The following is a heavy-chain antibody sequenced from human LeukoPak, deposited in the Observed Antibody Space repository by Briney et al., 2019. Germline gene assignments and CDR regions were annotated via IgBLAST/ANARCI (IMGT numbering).Heavy chain of an antibody. CDR1: GFTFSSYG. V-gene: IGHV3-33*08. CDR2: IWYGGSNK. Sequence: GGSLRLSCAASGFTFSSYGMHWVRQAPGKGLEWVAVIWYGGSNKYYADSVKGRFTISRDNSKNTLYLQMHSLRAEDTAVYYCATYYDFWSGYLYMDVWGKGTTVTVSS. D-gene: IGHD3-3*01. J-gene: IGHJ6*03. CDR3: ATYYDFWSGYLYMDV.